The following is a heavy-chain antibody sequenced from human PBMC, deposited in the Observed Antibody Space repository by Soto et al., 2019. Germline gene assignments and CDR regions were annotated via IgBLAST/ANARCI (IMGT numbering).Heavy chain of an antibody. CDR3: AYSPRDYGDYARNAFDF. J-gene: IGHJ3*01. Sequence: EVQLVESGGGVVRPGGSLRLSCAASGFTFDDYGMSWVRQAPGKGLEWVAGINWNGGSTGYADSVKGRFTISRDNAKNTLYLQMNNLRAEDTALDFCAYSPRDYGDYARNAFDFWGQGTMVTVSS. CDR1: GFTFDDYG. CDR2: INWNGGST. D-gene: IGHD4-17*01. V-gene: IGHV3-20*04.